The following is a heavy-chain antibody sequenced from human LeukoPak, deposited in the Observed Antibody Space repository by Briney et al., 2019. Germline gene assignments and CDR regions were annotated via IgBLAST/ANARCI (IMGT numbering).Heavy chain of an antibody. J-gene: IGHJ4*02. D-gene: IGHD5-18*01. CDR1: GVPISSYY. V-gene: IGHV4-59*08. CDR2: VYFRGST. CDR3: ASSSAMVTHSFDY. Sequence: PSDTLPLICSVSGVPISSYYWLWLRQPPAKGLEWIGFVYFRGSTNQNPFLKSRVPMSVDTSKTQFFLRLSSVTAADTAVYYCASSSAMVTHSFDYWGQGTLVTVSS.